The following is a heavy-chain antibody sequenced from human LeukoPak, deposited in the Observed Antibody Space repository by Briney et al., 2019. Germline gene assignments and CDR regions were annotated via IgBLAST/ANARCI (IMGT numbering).Heavy chain of an antibody. CDR2: IYYSGST. V-gene: IGHV4-59*01. CDR1: GGSISSYY. D-gene: IGHD1-7*01. Sequence: SETLSLTCTVSGGSISSYYWSWIRQPPGKGLEWIGYIYYSGSTNYNPSLKSRVTISVDTSKNQFSLKLSSVTAADTAVYYCARAPRSWNYAYFDYWGQGTLVTVSS. CDR3: ARAPRSWNYAYFDY. J-gene: IGHJ4*02.